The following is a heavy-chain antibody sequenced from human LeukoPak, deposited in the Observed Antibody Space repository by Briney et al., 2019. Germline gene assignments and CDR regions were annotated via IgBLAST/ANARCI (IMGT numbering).Heavy chain of an antibody. CDR3: AKDSCSSTSCRTPFDY. D-gene: IGHD2-2*01. J-gene: IGHJ4*02. V-gene: IGHV3-23*01. CDR1: GFTFSSYA. CDR2: ISGSGGST. Sequence: PGGSLRLSCAASGFTFSSYAMSWVRQAPGKGLEWVSAISGSGGSTYYADSVKGRFTISRDNSKNTLYLQMNSLRAEVTAVYYCAKDSCSSTSCRTPFDYWGQGTLVTVSS.